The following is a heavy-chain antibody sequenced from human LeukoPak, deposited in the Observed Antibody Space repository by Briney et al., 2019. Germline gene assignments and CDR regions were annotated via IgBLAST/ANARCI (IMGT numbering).Heavy chain of an antibody. J-gene: IGHJ4*02. V-gene: IGHV4-34*01. D-gene: IGHD1-26*01. CDR1: GGSFSGYY. CDR2: NNHSGST. CDR3: ARSTSGSYYSFDY. Sequence: SETLSLTCAVYGGSFSGYYWNWIRQPPGKGLEWIGENNHSGSTKYNPSLKRRVTISVDTSKNQFSLKLSSVTAADTAVYYCARSTSGSYYSFDYWGQGTLVTVSS.